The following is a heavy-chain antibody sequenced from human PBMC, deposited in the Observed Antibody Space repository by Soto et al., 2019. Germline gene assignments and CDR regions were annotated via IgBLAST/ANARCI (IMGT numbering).Heavy chain of an antibody. CDR3: AREGVRGYDYEKPYSSGWYGIYFDY. CDR1: GGSISSHY. CDR2: VYYSGST. Sequence: PSETLSLTCTVSGGSISSHYWSWIRQPPGQGLEWIGYVYYSGSTNYNPSLKSRVTISVDTSKSQFSLRLSSVTAADTAVYYCAREGVRGYDYEKPYSSGWYGIYFDYWGQGTLVTVSS. D-gene: IGHD6-19*01. J-gene: IGHJ4*02. V-gene: IGHV4-59*11.